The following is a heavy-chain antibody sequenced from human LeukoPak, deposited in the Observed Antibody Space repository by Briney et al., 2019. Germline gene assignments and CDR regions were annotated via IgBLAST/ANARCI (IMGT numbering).Heavy chain of an antibody. D-gene: IGHD1-20*01. CDR1: GDSIRSTTEYY. CDR3: ARLQNTGISGRGLMDV. CDR2: IDYSYA. J-gene: IGHJ6*03. V-gene: IGHV4-39*01. Sequence: SQTLSLTCTISGDSIRSTTEYYWAWIRQSPGKGLEWIGSIDYSYAHYKPSLNGRATMSVDTSKTQFFLRLSSVTASDTAVYYCARLQNTGISGRGLMDVWGKGTKVIVSS.